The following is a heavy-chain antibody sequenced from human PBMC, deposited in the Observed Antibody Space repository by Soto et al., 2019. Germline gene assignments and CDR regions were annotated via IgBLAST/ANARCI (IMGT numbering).Heavy chain of an antibody. CDR1: GYTFTSYD. CDR2: MNPNSGNT. D-gene: IGHD2-8*01. CDR3: ARARYCTNGLGLNYYYMDV. J-gene: IGHJ6*03. Sequence: GASVKVSCMASGYTFTSYDINWVRQATGQGLEWMGWMNPNSGNTGYAQKFQGRVTMTRNTSISTAYMELSSLRSEDTAVYYCARARYCTNGLGLNYYYMDVWGKGTTVTVSS. V-gene: IGHV1-8*01.